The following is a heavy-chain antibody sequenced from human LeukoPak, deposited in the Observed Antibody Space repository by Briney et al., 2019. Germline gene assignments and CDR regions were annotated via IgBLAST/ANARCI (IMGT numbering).Heavy chain of an antibody. CDR3: ARDPRMITFGGVIVNNWFDP. J-gene: IGHJ5*02. D-gene: IGHD3-16*02. Sequence: ASVKVSCKASGYTFTSYGISWVRQAPGQGLEWMGWISAYNGNTSYAQKFQGRVTMTRDTSTSTVYMELSSLRSEDTAVYYCARDPRMITFGGVIVNNWFDPWGQGTLVTVSS. V-gene: IGHV1-18*01. CDR2: ISAYNGNT. CDR1: GYTFTSYG.